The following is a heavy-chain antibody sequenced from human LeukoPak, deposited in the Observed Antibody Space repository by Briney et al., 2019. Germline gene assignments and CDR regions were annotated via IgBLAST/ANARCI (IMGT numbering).Heavy chain of an antibody. J-gene: IGHJ4*02. V-gene: IGHV3-21*01. CDR3: ARGPPYDFWSGYYTI. CDR1: GFTFSSYS. Sequence: GGSLRLSCAASGFTFSSYSMNWVRQAPGKGLEWVSSISSSSSYVYYADSVKGRFTISRDNAKNSLYLQMNSLRAEDTAVYYCARGPPYDFWSGYYTIWGQGTLVTVSS. CDR2: ISSSSSYV. D-gene: IGHD3-3*01.